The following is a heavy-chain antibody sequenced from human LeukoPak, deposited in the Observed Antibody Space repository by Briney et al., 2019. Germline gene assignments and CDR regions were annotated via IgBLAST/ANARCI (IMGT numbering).Heavy chain of an antibody. CDR1: GFTFSSYA. V-gene: IGHV3-30*04. J-gene: IGHJ4*02. D-gene: IGHD3-9*01. Sequence: ARSLRLSCAASGFTFSSYAMHWLRQAPGKGLEGVAVISYDASNNYYADSVKGRFTISRDNSKNTLYLQMNRLRVEDTAVYYCAQWGDYDILTGYYVSDYWGQGTLVTVSS. CDR3: AQWGDYDILTGYYVSDY. CDR2: ISYDASNN.